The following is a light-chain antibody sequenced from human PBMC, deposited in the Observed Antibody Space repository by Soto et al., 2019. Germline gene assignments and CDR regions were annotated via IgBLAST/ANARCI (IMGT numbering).Light chain of an antibody. CDR1: QSIYKW. Sequence: DIQLTQSPSSVSASIGDRVTISCRASQSIYKWLVWYQQKPGKAPKLLIYAASSLQSGVPSRFSGSGYGTQFTLTICSLQPEDSATYYCQQADSFPLTFGGGTQV. J-gene: IGKJ4*01. CDR3: QQADSFPLT. V-gene: IGKV1-12*01. CDR2: AAS.